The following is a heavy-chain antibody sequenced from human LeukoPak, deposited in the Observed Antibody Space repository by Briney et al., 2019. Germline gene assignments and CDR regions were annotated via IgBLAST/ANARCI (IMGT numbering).Heavy chain of an antibody. CDR2: VYTSGST. D-gene: IGHD6-19*01. CDR3: ARGGPGTAVTHTPFDY. CDR1: GYSIRSGLY. Sequence: PSETLSLTYSASGYSIRSGLYWSWIRQPAGRGPVWIGRVYTSGSTNYNPSLKSRVTMSVDTSKNQFSLKLSSVTATDTAVYYFARGGPGTAVTHTPFDYWGQGTLVTVSS. J-gene: IGHJ4*02. V-gene: IGHV4-4*07.